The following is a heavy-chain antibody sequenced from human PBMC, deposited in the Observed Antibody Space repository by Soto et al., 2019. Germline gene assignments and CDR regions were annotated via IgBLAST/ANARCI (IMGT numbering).Heavy chain of an antibody. J-gene: IGHJ6*02. CDR3: ARGRSALPAAPYYYYGMDV. CDR2: MNPNSGNT. CDR1: GYTFTSYD. V-gene: IGHV1-8*01. D-gene: IGHD2-2*01. Sequence: GASVKVSCKASGYTFTSYDINWVRQATGQGLEWMGWMNPNSGNTGYAQKFQGRVTMTRNTSISTAYMELSSLRSEDTAVYYCARGRSALPAAPYYYYGMDVWGQGTTVTVSS.